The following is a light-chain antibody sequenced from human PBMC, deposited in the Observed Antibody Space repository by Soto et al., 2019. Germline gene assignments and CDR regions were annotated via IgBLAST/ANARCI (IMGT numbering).Light chain of an antibody. CDR1: SSNIGDNP. CDR3: CSYVGTDTYS. J-gene: IGLJ1*01. V-gene: IGLV1-44*01. Sequence: QSVLTQPPSASGTPGQRVTISCSGSSSNIGDNPVNWYQQVPGAAPKLLIYINDQRPSGVPDRFSGSKSGTSASLAISGLQPEDEADYYCCSYVGTDTYSFGTGTKLTVL. CDR2: IND.